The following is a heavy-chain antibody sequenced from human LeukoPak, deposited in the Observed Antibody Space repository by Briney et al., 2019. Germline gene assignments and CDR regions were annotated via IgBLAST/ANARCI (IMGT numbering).Heavy chain of an antibody. CDR2: INPNSGGT. CDR3: ARDGPSQNWFDP. J-gene: IGHJ5*02. Sequence: ASVKVSCKASGYTFTGYYMHWVRQAPGQGLEWMGRINPNSGGTNYAQKFQGRVTMTRDTSISTAYMELSRLRSDDTAVYYCARDGPSQNWFDPWGQGTLVTVSS. V-gene: IGHV1-2*06. CDR1: GYTFTGYY.